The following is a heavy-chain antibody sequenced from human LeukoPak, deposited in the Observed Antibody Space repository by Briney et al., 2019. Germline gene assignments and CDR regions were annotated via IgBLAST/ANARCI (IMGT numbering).Heavy chain of an antibody. Sequence: PGGSLRLSCAASGFTFSSYGMHWVRQAPGKGLEWVAVIWYDGSNKYYADSVKGRFTISRDNSKNTLYLQMNSLRAEDTAVYYCARDAWDIVVVPAATGTQGIGGMDVWGKGTTVTVSS. CDR3: ARDAWDIVVVPAATGTQGIGGMDV. CDR2: IWYDGSNK. CDR1: GFTFSSYG. D-gene: IGHD2-2*01. J-gene: IGHJ6*04. V-gene: IGHV3-33*01.